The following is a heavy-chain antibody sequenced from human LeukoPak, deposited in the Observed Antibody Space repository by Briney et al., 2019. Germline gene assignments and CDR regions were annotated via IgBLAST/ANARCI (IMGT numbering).Heavy chain of an antibody. CDR2: IYYSGST. J-gene: IGHJ3*02. Sequence: PSETLSLTCTVSGGSISSYYWSWIRQPPGKGLEWIGYIYYSGSTNYNPSLKSRVTISVDTSKNQFSLKLSSVTAADTAVYYCARHFHYYGSGSYAFDIWGQGTMVTVSS. D-gene: IGHD3-10*01. CDR1: GGSISSYY. V-gene: IGHV4-59*08. CDR3: ARHFHYYGSGSYAFDI.